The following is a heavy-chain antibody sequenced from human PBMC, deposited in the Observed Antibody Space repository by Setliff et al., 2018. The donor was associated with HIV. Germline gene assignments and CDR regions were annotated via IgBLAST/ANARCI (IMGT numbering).Heavy chain of an antibody. V-gene: IGHV1-46*01. CDR1: GYTFTYYG. Sequence: ASVKVSCKASGYTFTYYGISWVRQAPGQGLEWMGMVNPSGGSTVYAQKFQGRGTMTRDTSTSSVYMELRSLRSEDTAVYYCARGPAWVGGCYHFDHWGLGTLVTVSS. CDR3: ARGPAWVGGCYHFDH. J-gene: IGHJ4*02. D-gene: IGHD1-26*01. CDR2: VNPSGGST.